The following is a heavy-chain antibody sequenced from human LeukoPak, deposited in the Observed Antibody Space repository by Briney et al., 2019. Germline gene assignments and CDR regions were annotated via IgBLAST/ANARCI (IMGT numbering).Heavy chain of an antibody. V-gene: IGHV1-8*01. CDR3: ARQQQLGPYYNHYMDV. D-gene: IGHD6-13*01. CDR2: MNPNSGNT. J-gene: IGHJ6*03. Sequence: GASVKASCKASGYTFTNYDINWVRQATGQGLEWMGWMNPNSGNTGYAQKFQGRVTMTRNTSISTAYMELSSLRSEDTAVYYCARQQQLGPYYNHYMDVWGKGTTVTISS. CDR1: GYTFTNYD.